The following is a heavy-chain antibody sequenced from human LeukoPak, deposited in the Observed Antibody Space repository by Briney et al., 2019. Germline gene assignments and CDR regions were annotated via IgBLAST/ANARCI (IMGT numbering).Heavy chain of an antibody. CDR1: GYTLTELS. V-gene: IGHV1-24*01. J-gene: IGHJ4*02. CDR3: ATDLIDYGDYQKTC. Sequence: ASVQVSCKVSGYTLTELSMHWVRQAPGKGLVWRGGFDPEDGETIYAQKFQGRVTMTEDTSTDTAYMELSSLRSEDTAVYYCATDLIDYGDYQKTCWGQGTLVTVSS. CDR2: FDPEDGET. D-gene: IGHD4-17*01.